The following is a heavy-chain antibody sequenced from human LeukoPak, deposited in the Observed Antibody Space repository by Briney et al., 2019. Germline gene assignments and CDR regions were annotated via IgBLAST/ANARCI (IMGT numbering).Heavy chain of an antibody. D-gene: IGHD2-15*01. J-gene: IGHJ4*02. Sequence: PSETLSLTCAVYGGSFSGYYWSSIRQPPGKGLELIGEINHSGSTNYNPSLKSRVTISVDTSKNQFSLKLSSVTAADTAVYYCARADDCSGGSCYDYWGQGTLVTVSS. CDR1: GGSFSGYY. CDR3: ARADDCSGGSCYDY. V-gene: IGHV4-34*01. CDR2: INHSGST.